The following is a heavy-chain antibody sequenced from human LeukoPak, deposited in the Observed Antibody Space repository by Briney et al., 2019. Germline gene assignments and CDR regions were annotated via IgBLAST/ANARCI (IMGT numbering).Heavy chain of an antibody. D-gene: IGHD1-26*01. CDR2: INSDGSST. CDR3: ARVEPYYYYYMDV. V-gene: IGHV3-74*01. J-gene: IGHJ6*03. Sequence: GGSLRLSCAASGFTFSSYWMHWVRQAPGKGLVWVSRINSDGSSTSYADSVKGRFTISRDNAKNTLYLQMNSLRAEDTAVYYCARVEPYYYYYMDVWGKGTTVTVSS. CDR1: GFTFSSYW.